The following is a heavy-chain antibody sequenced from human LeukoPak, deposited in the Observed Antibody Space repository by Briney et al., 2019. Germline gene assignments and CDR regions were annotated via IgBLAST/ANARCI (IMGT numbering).Heavy chain of an antibody. CDR1: GFTFSGYG. CDR2: ISGVGSNK. D-gene: IGHD6-19*01. CDR3: ATAVAGTCFDY. J-gene: IGHJ4*02. Sequence: GRPLRLPCAALGFTFSGYGMHWVRQAPGKGREWGAVISGVGSNKDYADPVKGRFTSSRDNSKNTPYLQMNSRTAEDTAVYYCATAVAGTCFDYWGQGTLVTASS. V-gene: IGHV3-30*03.